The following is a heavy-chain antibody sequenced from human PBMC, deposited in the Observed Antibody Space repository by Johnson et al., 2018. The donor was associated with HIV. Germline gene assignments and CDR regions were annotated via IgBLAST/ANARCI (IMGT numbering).Heavy chain of an antibody. V-gene: IGHV3-20*04. Sequence: VQLVESGGGVVRPGGSLKLSCAASGFTFDDYGMSWVRQAPGKGLEWVSGINWNGGSTGYADSVRGRFTISRDNGKNSLYLQMNSLRAEDTAVYYCSKVAYSDAFDIWGQGTMVTVSS. CDR2: INWNGGST. D-gene: IGHD1-1*01. CDR1: GFTFDDYG. CDR3: SKVAYSDAFDI. J-gene: IGHJ3*02.